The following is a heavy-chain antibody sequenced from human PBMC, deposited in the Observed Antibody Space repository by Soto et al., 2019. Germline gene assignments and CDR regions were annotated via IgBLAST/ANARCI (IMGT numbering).Heavy chain of an antibody. CDR3: VRGRGPMNRGYFFS. J-gene: IGHJ4*02. D-gene: IGHD2-21*01. V-gene: IGHV3-9*01. Sequence: VQMVESGGGLVKPGMSLRLSCAASGFRFDDFAMHWVRQGQGKGLEWGSGISWNSGDKDYGDSVKGRFVISRDNEKNSLDLQMNSLKPEDTAVYYCVRGRGPMNRGYFFSWGRGTLVIVSP. CDR2: ISWNSGDK. CDR1: GFRFDDFA.